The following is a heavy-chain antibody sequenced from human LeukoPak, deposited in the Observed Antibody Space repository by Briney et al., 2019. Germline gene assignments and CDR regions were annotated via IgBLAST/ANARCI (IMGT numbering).Heavy chain of an antibody. CDR3: ARGRRGDDFWSGPFALRDY. V-gene: IGHV1-18*01. Sequence: ASVKVSCKASGYTFTSYGISWVRQAPGQGLEWMGWISAYNGNTNYAQKLQGRVTMTTDTSTSTAYMELRSLRSDDTAVYYCARGRRGDDFWSGPFALRDYWGQGTLVTVSS. CDR2: ISAYNGNT. D-gene: IGHD3-3*01. CDR1: GYTFTSYG. J-gene: IGHJ4*02.